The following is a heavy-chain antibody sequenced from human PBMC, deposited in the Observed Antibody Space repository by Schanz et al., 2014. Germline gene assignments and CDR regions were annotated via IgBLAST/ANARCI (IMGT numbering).Heavy chain of an antibody. Sequence: QVQLVQSEAEVKKPGSSVKVSCKASGGTFSSYTISWVRQAPGQGLEWMGRIIPILGIANYAQKFQGRVTITADKSTFTAYMELTSLRSEDTAVYYCAGTYCSSTSCYTGYYYMDVWGRGTTVTVSS. J-gene: IGHJ6*03. CDR1: GGTFSSYT. CDR2: IIPILGIA. CDR3: AGTYCSSTSCYTGYYYMDV. D-gene: IGHD2-2*02. V-gene: IGHV1-69*02.